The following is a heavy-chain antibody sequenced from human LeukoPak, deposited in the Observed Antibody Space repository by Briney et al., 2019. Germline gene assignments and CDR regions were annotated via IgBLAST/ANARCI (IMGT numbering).Heavy chain of an antibody. J-gene: IGHJ6*02. CDR1: GFTFSAFA. D-gene: IGHD3-3*01. CDR3: AKPREPAYYDFWSGYYPGYYYYGMDV. CDR2: ITDDGYNT. V-gene: IGHV3-23*01. Sequence: GGSLRLSCAASGFTFSAFAMTWVRQAPGKGLEWVSTITDDGYNTYSADSVKGRITFSRDNSKNTLSLQLRSLRAEDTAVYYCAKPREPAYYDFWSGYYPGYYYYGMDVWGQGTTVTVSS.